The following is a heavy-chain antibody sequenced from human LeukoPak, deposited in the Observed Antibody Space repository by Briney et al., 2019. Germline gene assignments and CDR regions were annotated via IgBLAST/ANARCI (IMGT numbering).Heavy chain of an antibody. CDR2: IYPGDSDT. Sequence: GESLKISCNGSGYSFTSYWIGWVRQMPGKGLEWMGIIYPGDSDTKYSPSFQGQVTISVDKSISTAYLQWSSLKASDTAMYYCARRSGVERYYYYYMDVWGKGTTVTVSS. D-gene: IGHD2-8*02. CDR3: ARRSGVERYYYYYMDV. CDR1: GYSFTSYW. J-gene: IGHJ6*03. V-gene: IGHV5-51*01.